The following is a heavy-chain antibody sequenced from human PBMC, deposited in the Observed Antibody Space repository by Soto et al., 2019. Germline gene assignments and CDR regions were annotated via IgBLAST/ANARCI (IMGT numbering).Heavy chain of an antibody. J-gene: IGHJ4*02. CDR1: GGPISSYY. D-gene: IGHD6-19*01. CDR2: IYYSGST. CDR3: ARVDSSGWYYFDY. V-gene: IGHV4-59*01. Sequence: SETLSLTCTVSGGPISSYYWSWIRQPPGKGLEWIGYIYYSGSTNYNPSLKSRVTISVDTSKNQFSLKLSSVTAADTAVYYCARVDSSGWYYFDYWGLGTLVTVSS.